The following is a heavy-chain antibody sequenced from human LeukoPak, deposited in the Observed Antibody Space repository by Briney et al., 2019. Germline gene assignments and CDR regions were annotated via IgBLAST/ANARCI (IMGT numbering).Heavy chain of an antibody. CDR1: GGSISSTSYF. CDR3: AKAGVRYYDSSGLHAFDI. V-gene: IGHV4-39*01. J-gene: IGHJ3*02. Sequence: SETLSLTCTVSGGSISSTSYFWGWIRQPPGKGLEWIGTIYYSGSTYHNPSLKSRVTMSVDTSRNQFSLKLSSVNAADTVVYYCAKAGVRYYDSSGLHAFDIWGQGTMVTVSS. CDR2: IYYSGST. D-gene: IGHD3-22*01.